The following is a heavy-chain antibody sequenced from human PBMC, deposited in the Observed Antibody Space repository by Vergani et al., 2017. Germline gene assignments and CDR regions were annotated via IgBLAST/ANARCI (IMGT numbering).Heavy chain of an antibody. V-gene: IGHV4-31*03. CDR2: IYSTGST. CDR1: GYSISSGVYY. D-gene: IGHD3-22*01. Sequence: QVQLQESGPGLVKPSQTLSLTCSVSGYSISSGVYYWNWIRQHPGKGLDWIGYIYSTGSTHHNPSLRRRLNMSVDTSKNQFSLKLNSVTAADTAMYYCARMGGYDEGDAFRIGYFDSWGPGILVTVSS. J-gene: IGHJ4*02. CDR3: ARMGGYDEGDAFRIGYFDS.